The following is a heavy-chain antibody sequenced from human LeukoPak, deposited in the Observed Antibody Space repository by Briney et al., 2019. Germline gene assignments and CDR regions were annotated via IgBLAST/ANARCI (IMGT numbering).Heavy chain of an antibody. Sequence: GGSLRLSCAASGFTFSSYAMSWVRQAPGKGLEWVAFIRYDGSNKYYADSVKGRFTISRVNSKNTLYLQMISLRAEDTALYYCANEQGEPTREGFYYFMDVWGKGTTVTISS. V-gene: IGHV3-30*02. CDR2: IRYDGSNK. D-gene: IGHD1-14*01. CDR3: ANEQGEPTREGFYYFMDV. CDR1: GFTFSSYA. J-gene: IGHJ6*03.